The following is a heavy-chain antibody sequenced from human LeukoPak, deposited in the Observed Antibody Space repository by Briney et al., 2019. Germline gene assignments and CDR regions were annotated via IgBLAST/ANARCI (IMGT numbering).Heavy chain of an antibody. CDR3: ARTTDSGNMDA. CDR2: IYYSGTT. V-gene: IGHV4-59*01. J-gene: IGHJ6*03. Sequence: SSETLSLTCTVSGGSISGYYWSWIRQSPGKGLEWIAYIYYSGTTNYNPSLKSRVTISVDTSKNQFSLRLSSVTAADTAVYYCARTTDSGNMDAWGKGTTVTISS. CDR1: GGSISGYY. D-gene: IGHD3-10*01.